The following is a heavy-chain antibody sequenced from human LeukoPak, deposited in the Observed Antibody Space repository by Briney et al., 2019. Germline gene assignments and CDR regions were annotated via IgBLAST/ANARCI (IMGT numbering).Heavy chain of an antibody. CDR2: IYTSGST. J-gene: IGHJ4*02. V-gene: IGHV4-4*07. CDR3: ARAAPSGFWSGSDNSPFDY. D-gene: IGHD3-3*01. CDR1: GGSISSYY. Sequence: SETLSLTCTVSGGSISSYYWSWIRQPAGKGLEWIGRIYTSGSTNYNPSLQSRVTMSVDTSKNQFSLKLSSVTAADTAVYYCARAAPSGFWSGSDNSPFDYWGQGTLVTVSS.